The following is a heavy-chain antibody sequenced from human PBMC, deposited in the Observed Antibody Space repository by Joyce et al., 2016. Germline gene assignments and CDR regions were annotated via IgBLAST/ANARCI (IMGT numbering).Heavy chain of an antibody. D-gene: IGHD2-21*02. V-gene: IGHV3-23*04. J-gene: IGHJ3*01. CDR3: ATSRGLLVTYTLRDGLDV. CDR1: RFTSNLFV. CDR2: ISGTGGGT. Sequence: EAQLVESGGNLVQHGGSLRLSCTASRFTSNLFVMAWVRQAPGKGLEWVSGISGTGGGTYYGDSVKGRFTISRDNSKNTVYLQMTNLRTEGTAIYYCATSRGLLVTYTLRDGLDVWGQGTLVTVSS.